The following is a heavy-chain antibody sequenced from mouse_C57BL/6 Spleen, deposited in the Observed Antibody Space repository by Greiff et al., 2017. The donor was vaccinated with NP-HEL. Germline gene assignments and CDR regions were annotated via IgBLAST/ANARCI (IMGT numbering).Heavy chain of an antibody. Sequence: QVQLKQPGAELVMPGASVKLSCKASGYNFTSYWMHWVKQRPGQGLEWIGEIDPSDSYTKYNQKVKGKSTLTVDKSSSTAYMQLSSLTSEDSAVYYSSIFYGSSPLDYWGQGTTLTVSS. CDR3: SIFYGSSPLDY. CDR1: GYNFTSYW. V-gene: IGHV1-69*01. D-gene: IGHD1-1*01. CDR2: IDPSDSYT. J-gene: IGHJ2*01.